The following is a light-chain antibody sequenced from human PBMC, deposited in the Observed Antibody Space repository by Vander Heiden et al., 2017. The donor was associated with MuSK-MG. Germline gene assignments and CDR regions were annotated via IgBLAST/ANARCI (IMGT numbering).Light chain of an antibody. CDR1: NIGSKS. Sequence: SYVLTQPPSVAVAPGNTARITCGENNIGSKSVHWYQQKPGQAPVLVIYYDSDRPSGSPERFSGSNTGNTATLTISRVEAGDEADYYCQVWDSSSDHPGVFGTGTKVTVL. CDR3: QVWDSSSDHPGV. CDR2: YDS. J-gene: IGLJ1*01. V-gene: IGLV3-21*04.